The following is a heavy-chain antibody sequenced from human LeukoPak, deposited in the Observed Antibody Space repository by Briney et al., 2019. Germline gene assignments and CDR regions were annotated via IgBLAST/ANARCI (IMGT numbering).Heavy chain of an antibody. CDR2: ISYDGSNK. J-gene: IGHJ4*02. D-gene: IGHD3-3*01. CDR3: ARDPAKFWSGHDY. CDR1: G. Sequence: GMHXVRQAPGKXLEWVAVISYDGSNKYYADSVKGRFTISRDNSKNTLYVQMNSLRAEDTAVYYCARDPAKFWSGHDYWGQGTLVTVSS. V-gene: IGHV3-30*03.